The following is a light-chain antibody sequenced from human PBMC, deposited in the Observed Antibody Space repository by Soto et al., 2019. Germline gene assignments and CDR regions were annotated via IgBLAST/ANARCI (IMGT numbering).Light chain of an antibody. Sequence: DVVMTESPLSLPVTLGQPASISCRSSQSLVYSDGNTYLNWFQQRPGQSPRRLIYKVSNRDSGVPDRFSGSGLGTDFTLKISRVEVEDVGVYYCMQGTHWPPITFGQGTRLEIK. CDR2: KVS. CDR1: QSLVYSDGNTY. CDR3: MQGTHWPPIT. J-gene: IGKJ5*01. V-gene: IGKV2-30*01.